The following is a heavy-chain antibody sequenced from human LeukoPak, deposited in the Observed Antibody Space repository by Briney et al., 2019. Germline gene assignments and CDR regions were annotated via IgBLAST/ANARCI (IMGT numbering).Heavy chain of an antibody. Sequence: ASVKVSCKASGYTFTSYDINWVRQATGQGLEWMGWMNPNSGNTGYAQKFQGRVTITRNTSISTAYMELSSLRSEDTAVYYCAREKYSSGYCSLSFDYWGQGTLVTVSS. D-gene: IGHD3-22*01. V-gene: IGHV1-8*03. CDR3: AREKYSSGYCSLSFDY. J-gene: IGHJ4*02. CDR1: GYTFTSYD. CDR2: MNPNSGNT.